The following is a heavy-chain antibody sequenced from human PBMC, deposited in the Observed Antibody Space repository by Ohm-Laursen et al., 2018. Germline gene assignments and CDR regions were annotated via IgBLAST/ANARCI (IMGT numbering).Heavy chain of an antibody. V-gene: IGHV1-2*02. CDR2: INPNSGGT. CDR1: GYTFTSPY. D-gene: IGHD3-22*01. CDR3: ARDSYYDNKGWFDP. Sequence: ASVKVSCKASGYTFTSPYPHWVRQAPGQGLEWMGWINPNSGGTNYAQRFQDRVTMTRDKSISTAYMELSRLTSDDTAVYYCARDSYYDNKGWFDPWGQGTLVTVSS. J-gene: IGHJ5*02.